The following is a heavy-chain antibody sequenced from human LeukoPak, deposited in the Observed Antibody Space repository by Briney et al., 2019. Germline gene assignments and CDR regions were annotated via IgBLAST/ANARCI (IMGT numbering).Heavy chain of an antibody. V-gene: IGHV4-4*02. J-gene: IGHJ4*02. D-gene: IGHD3-22*01. CDR3: AGLVGRYSSGLYYYYFDY. CDR2: MYLSGTT. CDR1: GDSINSLDL. Sequence: SGTLSLTCTVSGDSINSLDLWSWVRQPPGKGLEWIGEMYLSGTTHSNPSVKSRVTISIDKSKNQFFLNLSSVTAADTAVYYCAGLVGRYSSGLYYYYFDYWGQGTLVTVTS.